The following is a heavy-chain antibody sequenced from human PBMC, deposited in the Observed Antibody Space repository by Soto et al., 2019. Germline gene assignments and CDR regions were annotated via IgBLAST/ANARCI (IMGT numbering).Heavy chain of an antibody. V-gene: IGHV1-18*01. J-gene: IGHJ6*02. CDR1: GYTFTSYG. CDR2: ISAYNGNT. D-gene: IGHD6-13*01. Sequence: QVQLVQSGAEVKKPGASVKVSCKASGYTFTSYGISWVRQAPGQGLEWMGWISAYNGNTNYAQKLQGRVTMTTDTSTSTAYMERRSLRSDDTAVYYCARGGPYIAAASGDYYYGMDVWCQGTTVTVSS. CDR3: ARGGPYIAAASGDYYYGMDV.